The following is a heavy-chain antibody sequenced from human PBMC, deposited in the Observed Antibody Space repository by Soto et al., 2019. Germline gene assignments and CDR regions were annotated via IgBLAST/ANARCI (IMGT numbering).Heavy chain of an antibody. V-gene: IGHV4-34*01. D-gene: IGHD4-17*01. CDR2: INHSGST. CDR1: GGSFSGYY. J-gene: IGHJ4*02. CDR3: ARLVSTTVTTFSDY. Sequence: QVQLQQWGAGLLKPSETLSLTCAVYGGSFSGYYWSWIRQPPGKGLGWIGEINHSGSTNYNPSLKSRVTISVDTSLNQFSLKLSSVTAADTAVYYCARLVSTTVTTFSDYWGQGTLVTVSS.